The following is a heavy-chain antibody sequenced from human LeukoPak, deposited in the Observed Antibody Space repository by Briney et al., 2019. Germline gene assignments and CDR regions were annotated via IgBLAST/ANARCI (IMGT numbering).Heavy chain of an antibody. CDR1: GFTFSNYG. Sequence: PGGSLRLSCAASGFTFSNYGMSWVRQAPGKGLEWVSVIYSGGSTYYADSVKGRFTISRDNSKNTLYLQMNSLRAEDTAVYYCARESITSYYMDVWGKGTTVTISS. CDR3: ARESITSYYMDV. D-gene: IGHD5-24*01. J-gene: IGHJ6*03. V-gene: IGHV3-53*01. CDR2: IYSGGST.